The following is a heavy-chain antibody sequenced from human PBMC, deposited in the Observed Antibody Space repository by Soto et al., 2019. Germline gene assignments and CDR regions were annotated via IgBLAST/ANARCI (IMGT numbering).Heavy chain of an antibody. V-gene: IGHV3-23*01. D-gene: IGHD3-16*01. CDR1: GFTYSTHG. CDR3: AKGARGGATRQVNYYYGMDG. Sequence: GGSLRLSCAASGFTYSTHGMNWVRQAPGKGLEWVSAISSSGGSTYSAASVKGRFTISRDISKNTLFLQMNSLRAEDTAVYYCAKGARGGATRQVNYYYGMDGWGQGTTVTVSS. J-gene: IGHJ6*02. CDR2: ISSSGGST.